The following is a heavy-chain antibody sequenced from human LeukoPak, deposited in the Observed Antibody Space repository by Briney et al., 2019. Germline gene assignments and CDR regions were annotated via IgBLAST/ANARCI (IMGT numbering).Heavy chain of an antibody. CDR2: INPTGGST. CDR3: ARDRVIVGGTATYNFDH. D-gene: IGHD1-14*01. V-gene: IGHV1-46*01. Sequence: GASVKVSCKASGYTFTPYFIHWVRQAPGQGLEWMGIINPTGGSTTYAQKFQGRITVTRDMSTSTVYMALGSQTSEDTAVYYCARDRVIVGGTATYNFDHWGQGTLVTVSS. CDR1: GYTFTPYF. J-gene: IGHJ4*02.